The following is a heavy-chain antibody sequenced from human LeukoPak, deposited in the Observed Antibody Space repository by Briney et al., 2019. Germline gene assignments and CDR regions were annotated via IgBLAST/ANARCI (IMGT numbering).Heavy chain of an antibody. J-gene: IGHJ4*02. CDR1: GYTFTDYY. D-gene: IGHD3-9*01. Sequence: GASVKVSCRASGYTFTDYYIHWLRRAPGQGLEWMGWVDPRSGITKCTQKFQGRVTMTGDTSINTVYVDLSGLTFDDTAVYYCATDNYGMLDYWGQGTLVTVSS. CDR2: VDPRSGIT. V-gene: IGHV1-2*02. CDR3: ATDNYGMLDY.